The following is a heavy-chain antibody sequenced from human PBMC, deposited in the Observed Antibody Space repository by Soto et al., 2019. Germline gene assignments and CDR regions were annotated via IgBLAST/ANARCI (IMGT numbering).Heavy chain of an antibody. V-gene: IGHV1-46*03. CDR2: INPSGGST. Sequence: ASVKVSCKASGYTFTSDYMHWVRQAPGQGLEWMGIINPSGGSTSYAQKFQGRVTMTRDTSTSTVYMELSSLRSEDTAVYYCARGPFGSGSYYNAYYYYYMDVWGKGTTVTVSS. J-gene: IGHJ6*03. CDR3: ARGPFGSGSYYNAYYYYYMDV. CDR1: GYTFTSDY. D-gene: IGHD3-10*01.